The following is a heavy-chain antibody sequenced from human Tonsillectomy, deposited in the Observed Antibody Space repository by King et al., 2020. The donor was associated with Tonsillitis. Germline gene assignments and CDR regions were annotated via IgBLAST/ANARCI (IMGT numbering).Heavy chain of an antibody. V-gene: IGHV3-20*01. Sequence: VQLVESGGGVVRPGGSLRLSCAVSGFTFDDYGMSWVRQAPGKGLDWVSGINWNGGSTGYADSVKGRFTISRDNAKNSLYLQMNSLRAEDTALYHCARAGYDILTGHFDYWGQGTLVTVSS. J-gene: IGHJ4*02. CDR2: INWNGGST. D-gene: IGHD3-9*01. CDR3: ARAGYDILTGHFDY. CDR1: GFTFDDYG.